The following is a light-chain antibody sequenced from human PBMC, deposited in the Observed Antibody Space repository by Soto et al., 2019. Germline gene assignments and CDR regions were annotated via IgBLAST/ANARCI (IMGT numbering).Light chain of an antibody. V-gene: IGKV3-20*01. Sequence: DILLTQSPVSLSLSPGERATLSCRASQSLGTDYLAWYQQKPGQAPRLLIYDASRRATGIPVRFSGSGSGADFTLTISTLEPEDFAVYYCQQYAYSPPHSFGQGTKVDIK. CDR1: QSLGTDY. CDR2: DAS. J-gene: IGKJ2*03. CDR3: QQYAYSPPHS.